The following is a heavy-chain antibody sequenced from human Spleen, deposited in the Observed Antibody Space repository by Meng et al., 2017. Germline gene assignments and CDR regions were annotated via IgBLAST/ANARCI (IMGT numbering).Heavy chain of an antibody. CDR2: TRDKDNNYAA. CDR1: GFTFSDHY. D-gene: IGHD5-18*01. Sequence: GESLKISCAASGFTFSDHYMDWVRQAPGKGLEWVGRTRDKDNNYAAEYAASVEGRFTISRDEAKNSLYLQMNSLKTEDTAVYYCSTHSSGYRSFDYWGQGTRVTVSS. CDR3: STHSSGYRSFDY. J-gene: IGHJ4*02. V-gene: IGHV3-72*01.